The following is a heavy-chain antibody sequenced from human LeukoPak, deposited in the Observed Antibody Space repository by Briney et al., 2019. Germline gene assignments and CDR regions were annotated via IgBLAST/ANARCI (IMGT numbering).Heavy chain of an antibody. CDR2: IYPGDSDT. CDR1: GYSFTSYW. J-gene: IGHJ4*02. D-gene: IGHD6-19*01. V-gene: IGHV5-51*01. Sequence: GESLKISCKGSGYSFTSYWIGWVRQMPGKGLEWKGIIYPGDSDTRYSPSFQGQVTISADKSISTAYLQWSSLKASDTAMYYCAFAGGYSSGWLDFDYWGQGTLVTVSS. CDR3: AFAGGYSSGWLDFDY.